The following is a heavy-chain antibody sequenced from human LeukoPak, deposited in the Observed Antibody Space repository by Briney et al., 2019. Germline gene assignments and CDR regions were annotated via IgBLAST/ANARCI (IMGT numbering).Heavy chain of an antibody. CDR2: INFYNDNI. Sequence: ASVKVSCKASGYTFTSYGISWVRQAPGQGLEWMGWINFYNDNIDYAQKLQGRVTMTTDTSTSTAYMELRSLRSDDTAVYYCAREGLLWFGELLSYFDYWGQGTLVTVSS. J-gene: IGHJ4*02. CDR1: GYTFTSYG. CDR3: AREGLLWFGELLSYFDY. D-gene: IGHD3-10*01. V-gene: IGHV1-18*01.